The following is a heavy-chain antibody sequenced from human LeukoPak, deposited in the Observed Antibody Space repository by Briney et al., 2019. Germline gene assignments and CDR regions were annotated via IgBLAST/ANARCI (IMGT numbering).Heavy chain of an antibody. CDR1: GFTFSSYE. CDR3: ARALDLQH. V-gene: IGHV3-48*03. J-gene: IGHJ1*01. Sequence: GGSLRLSCAASGFTFSSYEMNWVRQAPGKGLEWVSYMSSSGTKIYYADSAKGRFTISRDNAKNSLYLQMNSLRVEDTGVYYCARALDLQHWGQGTLVTVSS. CDR2: MSSSGTKI.